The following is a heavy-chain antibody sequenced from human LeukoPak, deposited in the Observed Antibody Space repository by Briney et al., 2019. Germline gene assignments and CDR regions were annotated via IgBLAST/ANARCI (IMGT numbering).Heavy chain of an antibody. V-gene: IGHV5-51*01. CDR1: TYSFTTHW. D-gene: IGHD1/OR15-1a*01. CDR2: IYPSDSDT. J-gene: IGHJ4*02. CDR3: AAITTFEIFDY. Sequence: GESLKISCKGSTYSFTTHWIGWVRQMPGKGLEWMGIIYPSDSDTRYSPSFQGQVTISADKSISTASLQWSSLKASDTAMYCCAAITTFEIFDYWGQGTLVTVSS.